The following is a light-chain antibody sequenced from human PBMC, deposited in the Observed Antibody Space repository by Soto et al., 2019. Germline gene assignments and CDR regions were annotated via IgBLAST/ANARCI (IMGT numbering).Light chain of an antibody. CDR2: EVG. CDR1: SSDVGDYNY. CDR3: SSYTGTTTAV. Sequence: QSVLTQPASVSGSPEQSITISCTGTSSDVGDYNYVTWYQQHPGKAPKLMIYEVGNRPSGVSDRFSGSKSGNTASLTISGLQAEDEADYYCSSYTGTTTAVFGTGTKVTVL. V-gene: IGLV2-14*01. J-gene: IGLJ1*01.